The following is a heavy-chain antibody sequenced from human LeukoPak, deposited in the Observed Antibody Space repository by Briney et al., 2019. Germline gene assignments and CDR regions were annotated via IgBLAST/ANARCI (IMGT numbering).Heavy chain of an antibody. Sequence: GGSLRLSCAASGFTFSSYAMHWVRQAPGKGLEWVAVISYDGSNKYYADSVKGRFTISRDNSKNTLYLQMNSLRAEDTAVYYCEALYDSSGYLKGGQGTLVTVSS. CDR3: EALYDSSGYLK. V-gene: IGHV3-30-3*01. J-gene: IGHJ4*02. CDR2: ISYDGSNK. CDR1: GFTFSSYA. D-gene: IGHD3-22*01.